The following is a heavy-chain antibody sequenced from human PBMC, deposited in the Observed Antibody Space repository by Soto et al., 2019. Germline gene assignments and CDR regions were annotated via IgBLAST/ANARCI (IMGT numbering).Heavy chain of an antibody. V-gene: IGHV3-15*01. CDR3: TTGLSNGYYNFYY. CDR1: GFTFSDTY. D-gene: IGHD3-22*01. Sequence: EVQLVESGGGLLKPGDSLRLSCATSGFTFSDTYLSWVRQAPGKGLEWVGRIKRQADGGTTDYAAPVKDRFTISRDDSKNTLYLQMNRLKTEDTGLYYCTTGLSNGYYNFYYWGQGTLVTVSS. J-gene: IGHJ4*02. CDR2: IKRQADGGTT.